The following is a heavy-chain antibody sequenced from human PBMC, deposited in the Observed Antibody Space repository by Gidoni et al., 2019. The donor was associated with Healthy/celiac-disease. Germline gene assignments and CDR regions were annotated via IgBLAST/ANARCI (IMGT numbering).Heavy chain of an antibody. CDR2: ISSSSSYI. CDR3: ARDGGNVAFDI. J-gene: IGHJ3*02. D-gene: IGHD3-3*01. CDR1: GFTFSSYS. Sequence: EVQLVESGGGLVKPGGSLRLSCAASGFTFSSYSMNWVRQAPGKGLVWVSSISSSSSYIYYADSVKGRFTISRDNAENSLYLQMNSLRAEDTAVYYCARDGGNVAFDIWGQGTMVTVSS. V-gene: IGHV3-21*01.